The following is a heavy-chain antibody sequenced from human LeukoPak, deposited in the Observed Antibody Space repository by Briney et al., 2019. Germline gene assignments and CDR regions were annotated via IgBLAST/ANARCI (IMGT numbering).Heavy chain of an antibody. D-gene: IGHD2-2*01. J-gene: IGHJ4*02. V-gene: IGHV4-39*01. CDR3: VRQSPGCTSTSCYRPEIDY. CDR2: ISYSGST. Sequence: SETLSLTCTVSGGSIRSSSYYWGWIRQPPGKGLEWIGSISYSGSTYYNSSLKSRITISVDTSKSQFFLKLSSVTAADAAVYYCVRQSPGCTSTSCYRPEIDYWGQGTLVTVSS. CDR1: GGSIRSSSYY.